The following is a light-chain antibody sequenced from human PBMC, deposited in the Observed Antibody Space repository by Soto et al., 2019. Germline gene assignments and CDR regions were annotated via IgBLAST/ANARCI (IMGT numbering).Light chain of an antibody. CDR3: QQYGSSPLT. Sequence: EIVVTQSPTTLSVSPGSRSTLSCRASQNIIRNLAWYQQKNGKAPRLLIYGASSRATGIPERLSGSGYGTDFTITISRLQAEDFAVYYCQQYGSSPLTFGQGTRLEI. J-gene: IGKJ5*01. CDR2: GAS. CDR1: QNIIRN. V-gene: IGKV3-20*01.